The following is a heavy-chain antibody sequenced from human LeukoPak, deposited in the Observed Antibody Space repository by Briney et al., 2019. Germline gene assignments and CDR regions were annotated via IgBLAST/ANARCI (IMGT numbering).Heavy chain of an antibody. J-gene: IGHJ5*02. CDR3: ARARYYDILTGYSGNWFDP. CDR1: GYTFISYG. D-gene: IGHD3-9*01. Sequence: ASVKVSCKASGYTFISYGISWVRQAPGQGLEWMGWISAYKGNTNYAQKLQGRVTMTTDTSTSTAYMELRSLRSDDTAVYYCARARYYDILTGYSGNWFDPWGQGTLVTVSS. CDR2: ISAYKGNT. V-gene: IGHV1-18*01.